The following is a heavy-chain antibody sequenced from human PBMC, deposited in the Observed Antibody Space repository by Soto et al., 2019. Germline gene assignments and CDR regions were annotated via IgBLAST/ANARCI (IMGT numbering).Heavy chain of an antibody. Sequence: QVQLVQSGAEVKKPGSSVKVSCKASGGTFSSYAISWVRQAPGQGLEWMGGIIPIFGTANYAQTFQGRVTIPAEESTSTAYMELSSLRSEDTAVYYCASGDYYYYGMDVWGQGTTVTVAS. V-gene: IGHV1-69*01. CDR3: ASGDYYYYGMDV. CDR2: IIPIFGTA. D-gene: IGHD2-15*01. J-gene: IGHJ6*02. CDR1: GGTFSSYA.